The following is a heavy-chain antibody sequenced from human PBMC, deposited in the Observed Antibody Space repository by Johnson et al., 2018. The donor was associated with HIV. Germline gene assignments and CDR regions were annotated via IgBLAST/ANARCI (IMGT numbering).Heavy chain of an antibody. D-gene: IGHD1-26*01. J-gene: IGHJ3*02. CDR3: AKDILVGAMGGAFDI. Sequence: VQLVESGGGVVQPGTSLRLSCAASGFTFSSYDMHWVRQATGKGLEWVSAIGTAGDTYYPGSVKGRFTISRENAKNSLYLQMDSLRPEDTALYYCAKDILVGAMGGAFDIWGQGTMVTVSS. CDR1: GFTFSSYD. V-gene: IGHV3-13*01. CDR2: IGTAGDT.